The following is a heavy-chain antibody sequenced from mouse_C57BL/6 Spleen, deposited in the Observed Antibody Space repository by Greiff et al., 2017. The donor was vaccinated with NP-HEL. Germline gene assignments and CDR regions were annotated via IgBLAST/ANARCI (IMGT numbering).Heavy chain of an antibody. CDR3: ARRGYSNYWFAY. D-gene: IGHD2-5*01. Sequence: QVQLQQSGAELVRPGSSVKLSCKASGYTFTSYWMDWVKQRPGQGLEWIGNIYPSDSETHYNQKFKDKATLTVDKSSSTAYMQLSSLTSEDSAVYYWARRGYSNYWFAYWGQGTLVTVSA. CDR1: GYTFTSYW. J-gene: IGHJ3*01. CDR2: IYPSDSET. V-gene: IGHV1-61*01.